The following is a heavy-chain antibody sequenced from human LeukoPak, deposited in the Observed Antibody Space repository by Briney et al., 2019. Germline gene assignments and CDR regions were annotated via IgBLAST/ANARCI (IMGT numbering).Heavy chain of an antibody. CDR1: GGSFSGYY. J-gene: IGHJ6*02. V-gene: IGHV4-34*01. CDR3: ARGRRMFRVRGLPSYYGMDV. D-gene: IGHD3-10*02. CDR2: INHSGST. Sequence: SETLSLTCAVYGGSFSGYYWSWVHQPPGKGLEWIGEINHSGSTNYNPSLKSRVTISVDTSKNQFSLKLSSVTAADTAVYYCARGRRMFRVRGLPSYYGMDVWGQGTTVTVSS.